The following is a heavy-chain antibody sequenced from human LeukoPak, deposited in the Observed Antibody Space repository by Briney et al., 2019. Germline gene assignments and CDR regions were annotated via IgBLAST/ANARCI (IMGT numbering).Heavy chain of an antibody. CDR3: ARNLHDY. CDR2: MKQDGGER. J-gene: IGHJ4*02. CDR1: GFTFSKYW. Sequence: GGSLRLSCAASGFTFSKYWMSWVRQAPGKGLEWVANMKQDGGERYYVDSVKGRFTMSRDNAKNSLYLQMNSLRGEDTAVYYCARNLHDYWGQGTLVTVSS. V-gene: IGHV3-7*01.